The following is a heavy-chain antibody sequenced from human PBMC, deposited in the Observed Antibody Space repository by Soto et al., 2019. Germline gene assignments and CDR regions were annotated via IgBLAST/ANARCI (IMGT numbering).Heavy chain of an antibody. V-gene: IGHV4-61*01. J-gene: IGHJ4*02. CDR2: IYYSGST. Sequence: QVQLQESGPGLVKPSETLSLTCTVSGGSVSSGSYYWSWIRQPPGKGLEWIGYIYYSGSTNYNPPLKSRVTISVDTSKNQFSLKLSSVTAADTAVYYCARKVYDFWSGYPFDYWGQGTLVTVSS. D-gene: IGHD3-3*01. CDR1: GGSVSSGSYY. CDR3: ARKVYDFWSGYPFDY.